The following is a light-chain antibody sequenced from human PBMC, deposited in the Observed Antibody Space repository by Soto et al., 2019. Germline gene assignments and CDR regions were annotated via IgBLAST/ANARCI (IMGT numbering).Light chain of an antibody. CDR3: QQYGSSPYS. Sequence: EIVLTQSPGTLSLSPGERATLSCRASQSVSSRFVARYQQKPGQAPRLLMYGASSRATGIPHRFSGTGSGTDFTLTISRLEPEDFVVYYGQQYGSSPYSFGLGTKLEIK. V-gene: IGKV3-20*01. CDR1: QSVSSRF. CDR2: GAS. J-gene: IGKJ2*01.